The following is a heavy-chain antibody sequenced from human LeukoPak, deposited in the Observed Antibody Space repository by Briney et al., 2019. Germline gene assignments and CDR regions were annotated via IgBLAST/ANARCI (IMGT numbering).Heavy chain of an antibody. CDR3: ATAITMVRGVLPFDY. CDR1: GFTFDVSA. D-gene: IGHD3-10*01. Sequence: PGGSLRLSCAASGFTFDVSAMNWVRQAPGKGLEWVSAISGSGGSTYYADSVKGRFTISRDNSKNTLYLQMNSLRAEDTAVYYCATAITMVRGVLPFDYWGQGTLVTVSS. CDR2: ISGSGGST. J-gene: IGHJ4*02. V-gene: IGHV3-23*01.